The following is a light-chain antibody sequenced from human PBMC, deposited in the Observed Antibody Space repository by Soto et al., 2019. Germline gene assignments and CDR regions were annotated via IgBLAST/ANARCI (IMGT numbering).Light chain of an antibody. J-gene: IGKJ1*01. Sequence: IRMTQSPCSLSASVGDRVTITCRASQSISSWLAWYQQKPGKAPKLLIYKASSLESRVPSRFSGSGSGTEFTLTISSLQPDDFATYYCQQYNSYPWTFGQGTKVDIK. V-gene: IGKV1-5*03. CDR3: QQYNSYPWT. CDR2: KAS. CDR1: QSISSW.